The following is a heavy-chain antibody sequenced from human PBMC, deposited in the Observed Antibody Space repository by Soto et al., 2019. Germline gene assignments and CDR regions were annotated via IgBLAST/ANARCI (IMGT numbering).Heavy chain of an antibody. V-gene: IGHV4-59*01. D-gene: IGHD3-16*01. CDR1: GGSISSYY. Sequence: QVQLQESGPGLVKPSETLSLTCTVSGGSISSYYWSWIRQPPGKGLESIGYIYYSGTTNYNPSLNRQVTISVDTSKNQFSLKLSSVTAVDTVVYYCARELSLWGFDYWGQGTLVTVSS. CDR3: ARELSLWGFDY. J-gene: IGHJ4*02. CDR2: IYYSGTT.